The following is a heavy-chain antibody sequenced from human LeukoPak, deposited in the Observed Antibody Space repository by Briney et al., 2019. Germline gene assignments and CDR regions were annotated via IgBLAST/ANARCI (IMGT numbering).Heavy chain of an antibody. V-gene: IGHV3-21*01. D-gene: IGHD3-22*01. Sequence: GGSLRLSCAASGFTFSSYSMNWVRQAPGKGLEWVSSISSSSSYIYYADSVKGQFTISRDNAKNSLYLQMNSLRAEDTAVYYCARDPMWGSGYYTNYFDYWGQGTLVTVSS. J-gene: IGHJ4*02. CDR3: ARDPMWGSGYYTNYFDY. CDR1: GFTFSSYS. CDR2: ISSSSSYI.